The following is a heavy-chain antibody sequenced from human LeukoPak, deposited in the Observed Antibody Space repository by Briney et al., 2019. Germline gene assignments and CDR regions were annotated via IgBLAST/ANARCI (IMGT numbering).Heavy chain of an antibody. J-gene: IGHJ4*02. CDR3: ARVGRGYSYGYVAY. CDR1: GGSFSGYY. D-gene: IGHD5-18*01. Sequence: SETLSLTCAVYGGSFSGYYWSWIRPPPGKGLEWIGEINHSGSTNYNPSLKSRVTISVDTSKNQFSLKLSSVTAADTAVYYCARVGRGYSYGYVAYWGQGTLVTVSS. V-gene: IGHV4-34*01. CDR2: INHSGST.